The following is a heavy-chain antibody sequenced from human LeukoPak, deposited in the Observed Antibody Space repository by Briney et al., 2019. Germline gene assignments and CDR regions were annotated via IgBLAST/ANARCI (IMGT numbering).Heavy chain of an antibody. CDR1: GDSIRSSSDY. CDR2: IYYSGIT. Sequence: TSETLSLTCTLSGDSIRSSSDYWDRIRQPPGKGLEWIGRIYYSGITYDNPSLKSRVTISVNTSKNQFSLKLSSVTAADTAVYYCARQGYSSSSGGQVFDGMDVWGQGTMVTVSS. D-gene: IGHD6-6*01. CDR3: ARQGYSSSSGGQVFDGMDV. V-gene: IGHV4-39*01. J-gene: IGHJ6*02.